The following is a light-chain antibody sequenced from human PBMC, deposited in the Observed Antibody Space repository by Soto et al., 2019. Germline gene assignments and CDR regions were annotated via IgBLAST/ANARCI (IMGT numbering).Light chain of an antibody. CDR2: DAS. J-gene: IGKJ5*01. Sequence: DIQMTQSPSTLSASVGYRVTITCRASQSVSTWLAWYQRRSWKPPKLLIYDASSWESGVPSRFGGSGSGTEFTLTISSLQSEDFTVYYCQQYNNWPAITFGQGTRLEIK. CDR1: QSVSTW. CDR3: QQYNNWPAIT. V-gene: IGKV1-5*01.